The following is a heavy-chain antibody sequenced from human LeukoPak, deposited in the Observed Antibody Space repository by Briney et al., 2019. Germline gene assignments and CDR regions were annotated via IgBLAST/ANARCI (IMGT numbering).Heavy chain of an antibody. CDR3: ARFSSYYDSSGYSRYYFDY. CDR1: GGSISSGSYY. CDR2: IYTSGST. Sequence: SQTLSLTCTDSGGSISSGSYYWSWIRQPAGKGLEWIGRIYTSGSTNYNPSLKSRVTISVDTSKNQFSLKLSSVTAADTAVYYCARFSSYYDSSGYSRYYFDYWGQGTLVTVSS. V-gene: IGHV4-61*02. J-gene: IGHJ4*02. D-gene: IGHD3-22*01.